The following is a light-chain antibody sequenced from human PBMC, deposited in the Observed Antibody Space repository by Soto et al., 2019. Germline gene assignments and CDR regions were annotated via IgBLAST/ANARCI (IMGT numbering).Light chain of an antibody. Sequence: EIVMTQSPATLSVSPGERATLSCRASQSVSSNLAWYQQKPGQAPRLLIYGASTRATGIPARFSGSGSGTEFTLSISSLQSEDLAVYYCQQYHNWPPLTFGGGTKVEI. CDR3: QQYHNWPPLT. J-gene: IGKJ4*01. CDR2: GAS. V-gene: IGKV3-15*01. CDR1: QSVSSN.